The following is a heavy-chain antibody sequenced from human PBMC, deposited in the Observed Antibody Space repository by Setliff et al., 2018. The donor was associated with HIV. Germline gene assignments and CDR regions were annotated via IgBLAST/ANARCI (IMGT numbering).Heavy chain of an antibody. CDR3: ASPRGYCSGGTCHFWYFDL. CDR2: ISYSGST. D-gene: IGHD2-15*01. CDR1: GGSISSSTYY. V-gene: IGHV4-39*01. Sequence: PSETLSLTCTVSGGSISSSTYYWGWIRQPPGKGLEWIGTISYSGSTYYNPSLKGRVIISVDTSKNQFSLKLSSVTAADTAVYYCASPRGYCSGGTCHFWYFDLWGRGTLVTVSS. J-gene: IGHJ2*01.